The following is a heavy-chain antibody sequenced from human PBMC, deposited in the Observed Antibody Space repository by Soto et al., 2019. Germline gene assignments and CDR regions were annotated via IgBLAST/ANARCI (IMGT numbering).Heavy chain of an antibody. CDR1: GFPFSSSA. Sequence: QPGGSMRLSCAASGFPFSSSAMSWVRQAPGKRLEWVSAISGSGGSPYYADSVKGRFTISRDNYKKTLYLQMNSLRAEDTAVYYCALDYYGSGSYPNDAFDIWGQGTMVTVSS. CDR2: ISGSGGSP. J-gene: IGHJ3*02. CDR3: ALDYYGSGSYPNDAFDI. V-gene: IGHV3-23*01. D-gene: IGHD3-10*01.